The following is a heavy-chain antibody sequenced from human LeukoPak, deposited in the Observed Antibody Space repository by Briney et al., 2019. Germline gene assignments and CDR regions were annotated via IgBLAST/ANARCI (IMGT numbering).Heavy chain of an antibody. CDR2: INSDGSST. V-gene: IGHV3-74*01. D-gene: IGHD3-22*01. CDR3: ARGDPSWGVVVESEAHY. Sequence: PGGSLRLSCAASGFTFSSYAMSWVRQAPGKGLVWVSRINSDGSSTSYADSVKGRFTISRDNAKNTLHLQMNSLRVEDTAVYYCARGDPSWGVVVESEAHYWGQGTLVTVSS. CDR1: GFTFSSYA. J-gene: IGHJ4*02.